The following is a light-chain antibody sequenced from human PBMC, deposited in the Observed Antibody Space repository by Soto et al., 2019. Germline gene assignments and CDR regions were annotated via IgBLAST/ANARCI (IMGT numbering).Light chain of an antibody. CDR2: EGS. V-gene: IGLV2-23*01. J-gene: IGLJ1*01. Sequence: QSVLTNPASVSGSPGQSITISCTGTSSDVGSYNLVSWYQQHPGKAPKLMIYEGSKRPSGVSNRFSGSKSGNTASLTISGLQAEDEADYYCCSYAGSSTYVFGTGTKVT. CDR3: CSYAGSSTYV. CDR1: SSDVGSYNL.